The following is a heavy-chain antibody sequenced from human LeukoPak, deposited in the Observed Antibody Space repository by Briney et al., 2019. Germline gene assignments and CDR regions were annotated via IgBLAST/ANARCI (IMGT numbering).Heavy chain of an antibody. V-gene: IGHV4-59*01. D-gene: IGHD3-10*01. CDR2: IYYSGST. J-gene: IGHJ3*02. CDR3: ASGGPLMGAFDI. Sequence: PSETLSLTCTVSGGSISSYYWSWIRQPPGKGLEWIGYIYYSGSTNYNPSLKSRVTISVDTSKNQFSLKLSSVTDADTAVYYCASGGPLMGAFDIWGQGTMVTVSS. CDR1: GGSISSYY.